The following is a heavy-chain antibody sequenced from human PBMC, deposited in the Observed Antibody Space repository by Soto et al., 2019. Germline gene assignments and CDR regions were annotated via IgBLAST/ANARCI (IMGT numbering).Heavy chain of an antibody. CDR3: AKDRNIVVVVAPLDY. D-gene: IGHD2-15*01. CDR2: ISYDGSNK. CDR1: GFTFSSYG. J-gene: IGHJ4*02. Sequence: QVPLVESGGGVVQPGRSLRLSCAASGFTFSSYGMHWVRQAPGKGLEWVAVISYDGSNKYYADSVKGRFTISRDNSKNTLYLQMNSLRAEDTAVYYCAKDRNIVVVVAPLDYWGQGTLVNVSS. V-gene: IGHV3-30*18.